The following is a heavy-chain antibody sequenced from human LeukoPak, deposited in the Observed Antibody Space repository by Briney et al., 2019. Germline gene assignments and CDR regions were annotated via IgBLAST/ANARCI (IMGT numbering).Heavy chain of an antibody. D-gene: IGHD2-15*01. Sequence: SETLSLTCTVSGGSISSSSYYWGWIRQLPGKGLEWIGSIYYSGSTYYNPSLKSRVTISVDTSKNQFSLKLSSVTAADTAVYYCARDSYCSGGSCYSEAFDYWGQGTLVTVSS. J-gene: IGHJ4*02. CDR3: ARDSYCSGGSCYSEAFDY. CDR2: IYYSGST. V-gene: IGHV4-39*07. CDR1: GGSISSSSYY.